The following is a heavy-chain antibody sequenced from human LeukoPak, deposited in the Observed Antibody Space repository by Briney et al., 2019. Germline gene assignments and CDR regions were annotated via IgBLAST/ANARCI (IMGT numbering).Heavy chain of an antibody. J-gene: IGHJ5*01. V-gene: IGHV3-23*01. CDR1: GFTFSTYA. Sequence: GGSLRLSCAASGFTFSTYAMSWVRQAPGGGLEWVSSISGRGGRTYYADSVRGRFTISTDSSKNTVQLQMTGLRVEDTAIYYCVRLTENQLLGKGWADSWGQGTLVTVSS. CDR3: VRLTENQLLGKGWADS. D-gene: IGHD2-2*01. CDR2: ISGRGGRT.